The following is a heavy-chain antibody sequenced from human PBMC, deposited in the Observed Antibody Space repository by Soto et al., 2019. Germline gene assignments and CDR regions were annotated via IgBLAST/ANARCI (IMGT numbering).Heavy chain of an antibody. V-gene: IGHV1-2*04. J-gene: IGHJ6*03. D-gene: IGHD2-8*01. CDR1: GYTFTGYY. Sequence: ASVKVSRKASGYTFTGYYMHWVRQAPGQGLEWMGWINPNSGGTNYAQKFQGWVTMTRDTSISTAYMELSRLRSDDTAVYYCARGYATKWDYYYYMDVWGKGTTVTVSS. CDR3: ARGYATKWDYYYYMDV. CDR2: INPNSGGT.